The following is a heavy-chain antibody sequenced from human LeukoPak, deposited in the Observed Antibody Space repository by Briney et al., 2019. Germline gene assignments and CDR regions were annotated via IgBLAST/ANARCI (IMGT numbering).Heavy chain of an antibody. Sequence: SETLSLTCAVYGGSFSGYYWSWIRQPPGKGLEWIGEINHSGSTNYNPSLKSRVTISVDKSKNQFSLKLSSVTAADTAVYYCARGGLENYYDSTGFDYWGQGTLVTVSS. CDR3: ARGGLENYYDSTGFDY. CDR2: INHSGST. J-gene: IGHJ4*02. D-gene: IGHD3-22*01. V-gene: IGHV4-34*01. CDR1: GGSFSGYY.